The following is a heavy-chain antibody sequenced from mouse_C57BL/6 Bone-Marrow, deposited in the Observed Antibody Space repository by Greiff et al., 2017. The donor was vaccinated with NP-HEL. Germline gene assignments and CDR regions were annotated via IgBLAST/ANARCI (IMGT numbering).Heavy chain of an antibody. J-gene: IGHJ3*01. CDR1: GYTFTSYW. V-gene: IGHV1-69*01. CDR2: IDPSDSYT. Sequence: VQLQQPGAELVMPGASVKLSCKASGYTFTSYWMHWVKQRPGQGLEWIGEIDPSDSYTNYNQKFKGKSTLTVDKSSSTAYMQLSSLTSEDSAVYYCAREDYYGSFAYWGQGTLVTVSA. D-gene: IGHD1-1*01. CDR3: AREDYYGSFAY.